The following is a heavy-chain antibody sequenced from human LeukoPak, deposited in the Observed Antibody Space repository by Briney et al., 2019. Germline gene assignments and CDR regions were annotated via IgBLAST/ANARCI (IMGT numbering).Heavy chain of an antibody. CDR2: IYHSGST. CDR3: ARGHSGPGGAFDI. J-gene: IGHJ3*02. Sequence: PSETLSLTCAVSGGSISSGGYSWSWIRQPPGKGLEWIGYIYHSGSTYYNPSLKSRVTVSVDRSKNQFSLKLSSVTAADTAVYYCARGHSGPGGAFDIWGQGTMVTVSS. V-gene: IGHV4-30-2*01. D-gene: IGHD5-12*01. CDR1: GGSISSGGYS.